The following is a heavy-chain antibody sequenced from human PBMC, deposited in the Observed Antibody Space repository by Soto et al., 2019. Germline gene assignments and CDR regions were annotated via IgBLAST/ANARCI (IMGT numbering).Heavy chain of an antibody. Sequence: QVQLQESGPGLVKPSETLSLRCSVSGGSIRTIYWTWVRQPAGKGLEWIGRIHTSGSSNYNPSLERRVTLSIDSPWNEFSLKLKSLTVADTAVYYCSRESRDTADGLDVWGQGTAVTVSS. V-gene: IGHV4-4*07. CDR3: SRESRDTADGLDV. CDR1: GGSIRTIY. CDR2: IHTSGSS. D-gene: IGHD5-18*01. J-gene: IGHJ6*02.